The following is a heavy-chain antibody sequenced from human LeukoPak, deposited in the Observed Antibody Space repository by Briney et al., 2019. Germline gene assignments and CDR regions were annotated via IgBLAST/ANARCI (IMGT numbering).Heavy chain of an antibody. V-gene: IGHV3-9*01. CDR3: AKGITYYYYGMDV. Sequence: GGSLRLSCAASGFTFDDYAMHWVRQAPGKGLEWVSGISWNSGSIGYADSVKGRFTISRDNAKNSLYLQMNSLRAEDTALYYCAKGITYYYYGMDVWGQGTTVTVSS. CDR1: GFTFDDYA. D-gene: IGHD1-14*01. CDR2: ISWNSGSI. J-gene: IGHJ6*02.